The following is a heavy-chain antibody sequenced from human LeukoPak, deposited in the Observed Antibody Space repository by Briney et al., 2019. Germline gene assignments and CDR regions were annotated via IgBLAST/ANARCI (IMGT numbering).Heavy chain of an antibody. CDR3: ARDPCSSISCYTAFDY. V-gene: IGHV3-33*01. Sequence: PGGSLRLSCAASGFTFSSYGMHWVRQAPGKGLEWVAVIWYDGSNKYYADSVKGRFTISRDNSKNTLYLQMNSLRAEDTAVYYCARDPCSSISCYTAFDYWGQGTLVTVSS. CDR1: GFTFSSYG. CDR2: IWYDGSNK. D-gene: IGHD2-2*02. J-gene: IGHJ4*02.